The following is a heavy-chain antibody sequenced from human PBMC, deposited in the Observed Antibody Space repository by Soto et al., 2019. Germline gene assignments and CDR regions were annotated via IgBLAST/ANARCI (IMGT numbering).Heavy chain of an antibody. CDR3: AKSTVGWYFDL. Sequence: EVQLLESGGGLVQPGGSLRLSCAASGFTFSSYAMNWVRQAPGKGLEWVSVISGSGGGTYYADSVKGRFTISRDNSKNTLYLQMNSLRAEDTAVYYCAKSTVGWYFDLWGRGTLVTVSS. J-gene: IGHJ2*01. CDR2: ISGSGGGT. D-gene: IGHD4-17*01. CDR1: GFTFSSYA. V-gene: IGHV3-23*01.